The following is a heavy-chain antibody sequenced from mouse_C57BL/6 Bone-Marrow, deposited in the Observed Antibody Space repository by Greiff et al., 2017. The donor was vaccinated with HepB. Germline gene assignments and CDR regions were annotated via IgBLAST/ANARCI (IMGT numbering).Heavy chain of an antibody. CDR2: ISSGGSYT. D-gene: IGHD2-4*01. CDR3: ARPIYYDYDVHYFDY. V-gene: IGHV5-6*01. Sequence: EVMLVESGGDLVKPGGSLKLSCAASGFTFSSYGMSWVRQTPDKRLEWVATISSGGSYTYYPDSVKGRFTISRDNAKNTLYLQMSSLKSEDTAMYYCARPIYYDYDVHYFDYWGQGTTLTVSS. J-gene: IGHJ2*01. CDR1: GFTFSSYG.